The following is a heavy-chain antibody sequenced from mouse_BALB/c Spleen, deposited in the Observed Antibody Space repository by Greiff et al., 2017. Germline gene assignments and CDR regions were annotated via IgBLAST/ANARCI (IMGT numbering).Heavy chain of an antibody. Sequence: VHVKQSGAELVRSGASVKLSCTASGFNIKDYYMHWVKQRPEQGLEWIGWIDPENGDTEYAPKFQGKATMTADTSSNTAYLQLSSLTSEDTAVYYCNARGYYGYGDYWGQGTTLTVSS. CDR2: IDPENGDT. CDR3: NARGYYGYGDY. D-gene: IGHD1-2*01. J-gene: IGHJ2*01. V-gene: IGHV14-4*02. CDR1: GFNIKDYY.